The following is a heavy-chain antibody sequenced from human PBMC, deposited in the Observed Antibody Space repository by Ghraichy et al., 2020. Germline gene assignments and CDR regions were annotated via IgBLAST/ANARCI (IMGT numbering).Heavy chain of an antibody. CDR3: ARAFGNYNAMDV. CDR2: IYSTGST. CDR1: GGSIRGYY. Sequence: SETLSLTCTVSGGSIRGYYWTWIRQPAGKGLELIGRIYSTGSTNYNPSLKSRLTVSFDTSKNQFSLKLSSVTAADTAVYYCARAFGNYNAMDVWGQGTTVTVSS. D-gene: IGHD3-10*01. J-gene: IGHJ6*02. V-gene: IGHV4-4*07.